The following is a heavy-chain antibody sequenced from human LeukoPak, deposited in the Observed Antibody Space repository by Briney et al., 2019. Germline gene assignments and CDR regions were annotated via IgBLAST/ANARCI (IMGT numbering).Heavy chain of an antibody. D-gene: IGHD3-9*01. CDR3: AREPYYDILTGAYYFDY. J-gene: IGHJ4*02. V-gene: IGHV1-46*01. CDR1: GYTFTSYF. Sequence: ASVKVSCKASGYTFTSYFMHWVRQAPGQGLEWMGIINPSGGTTRYTQNFQGRVTMTRDMSTSTVYMDLSSLRSEDTAVYYCAREPYYDILTGAYYFDYWGQGTLVTVSS. CDR2: INPSGGTT.